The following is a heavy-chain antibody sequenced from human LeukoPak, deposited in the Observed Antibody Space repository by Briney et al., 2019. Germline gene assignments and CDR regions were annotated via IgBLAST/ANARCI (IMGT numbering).Heavy chain of an antibody. CDR2: ISAYNGNT. CDR1: GYTFTSYG. Sequence: GASVKVSCKASGYTFTSYGISWVRQAPGQGLEWMGWISAYNGNTNYAQKLQGRVTMTTDTSTSTAYMELRSLRSDDTAVYYRARAAIRITMIVVDDYWGQGTLVTVSS. D-gene: IGHD3-22*01. V-gene: IGHV1-18*01. CDR3: ARAAIRITMIVVDDY. J-gene: IGHJ4*02.